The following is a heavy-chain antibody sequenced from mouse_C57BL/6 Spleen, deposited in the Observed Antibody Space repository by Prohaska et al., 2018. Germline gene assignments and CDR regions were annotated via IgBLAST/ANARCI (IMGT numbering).Heavy chain of an antibody. J-gene: IGHJ1*03. V-gene: IGHV11-2*01. CDR2: INSDGSAI. CDR3: MRYGGNYWYFDV. CDR1: GFTFSGFW. Sequence: VQPGGSRGLSCEGSGFTFSGFWMSWVRQTPGKTLEWIGDINSDGSAINYAPSIKDRFTIFRDNDKSTLYLQMSNVRSEDTATYFCMRYGGNYWYFDVWGTGTTVTVSS. D-gene: IGHD1-1*02.